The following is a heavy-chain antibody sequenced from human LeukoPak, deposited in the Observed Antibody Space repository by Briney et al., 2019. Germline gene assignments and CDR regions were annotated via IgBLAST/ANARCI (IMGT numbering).Heavy chain of an antibody. CDR3: AKATSSGWGYAFDV. J-gene: IGHJ3*01. CDR2: IRWDGGEI. CDR1: GFTFHDYT. Sequence: GGSLRLSCAGSGFTFHDYTMHWVRQPPGKGLEWVSLIRWDGGEIHYADSLKGRFTISGDNSKNSLFLQMNSLGIEDTALYYCAKATSSGWGYAFDVWGRGTMVTVSA. D-gene: IGHD6-19*01. V-gene: IGHV3-43*01.